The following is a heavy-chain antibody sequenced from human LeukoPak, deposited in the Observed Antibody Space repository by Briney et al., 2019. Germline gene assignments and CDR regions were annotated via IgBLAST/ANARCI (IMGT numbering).Heavy chain of an antibody. CDR2: IYYSGST. D-gene: IGHD3-10*01. Sequence: TLSLTCTVSGGSISSGGYYWSWIRQHPGKGLEWIGYIYYSGSTYYNPSLKSRVTISVDTSKNQFSLKLSSVTAADTAVYYCARDYANYYGSYYYYYGMDVWGQGTTVTVSS. J-gene: IGHJ6*02. CDR3: ARDYANYYGSYYYYYGMDV. CDR1: GGSISSGGYY. V-gene: IGHV4-31*03.